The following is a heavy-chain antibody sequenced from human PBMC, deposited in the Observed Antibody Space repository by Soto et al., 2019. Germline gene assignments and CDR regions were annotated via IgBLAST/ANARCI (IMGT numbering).Heavy chain of an antibody. D-gene: IGHD2-21*02. V-gene: IGHV3-30-3*01. CDR2: ISYDGSNK. CDR3: ARELPYCGGDCYLLRYYYYGMDV. Sequence: RGSLRLPCPSSGFTFSSYAMHWVRQAPGTGLPRVAFISYDGSNKYYADSVKGRFTISRDNSKNTLYLQMNSLRAEDTAVYYCARELPYCGGDCYLLRYYYYGMDVWGQGTTVTVSS. J-gene: IGHJ6*02. CDR1: GFTFSSYA.